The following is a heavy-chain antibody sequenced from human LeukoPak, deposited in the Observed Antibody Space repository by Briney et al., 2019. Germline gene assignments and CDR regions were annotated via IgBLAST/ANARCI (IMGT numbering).Heavy chain of an antibody. CDR3: ARDKDYMDV. V-gene: IGHV1-8*01. Sequence: ASVKVSCKASGYTFTNYDINWVRQAAGQGLEWMGWMNPNSGDTGYVEKFQGRVTMTRDTSMNTAYMELSSLRSEDTAVYYCARDKDYMDVWGKGTTVTVSS. CDR1: GYTFTNYD. CDR2: MNPNSGDT. J-gene: IGHJ6*03.